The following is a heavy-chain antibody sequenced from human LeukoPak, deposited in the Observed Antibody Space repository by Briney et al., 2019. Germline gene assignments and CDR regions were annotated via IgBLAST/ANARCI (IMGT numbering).Heavy chain of an antibody. V-gene: IGHV3-9*01. CDR2: ISWNSGSI. D-gene: IGHD1-26*01. CDR1: GLTFDDYA. CDR3: AKGTGRYWTFFDY. J-gene: IGHJ4*02. Sequence: GGSLRISCAATGLTFDDYAMHWVGLAPGKGLHWVSGISWNSGSIDYAVSVKGRFIISRDNAKNSLYLQMNSLRPEDTALYYCAKGTGRYWTFFDYWGQGTPVIVSS.